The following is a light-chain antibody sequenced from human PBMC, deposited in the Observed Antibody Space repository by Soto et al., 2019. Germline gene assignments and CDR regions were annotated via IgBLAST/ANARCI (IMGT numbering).Light chain of an antibody. CDR2: EVS. J-gene: IGLJ2*01. Sequence: QSALTQPPSVSGSPGQSVTISCTGTSSDVGSYNRVSWYQQSPGTAPKLMIYEVSDRPSGVPDRFSGSKSGNTASLTISGLHAEDEAEYYCSSYTSSSTLVFGGGTKVTVL. CDR3: SSYTSSSTLV. CDR1: SSDVGSYNR. V-gene: IGLV2-18*02.